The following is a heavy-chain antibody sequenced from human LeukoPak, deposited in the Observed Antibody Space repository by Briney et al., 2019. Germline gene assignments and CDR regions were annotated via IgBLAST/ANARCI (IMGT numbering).Heavy chain of an antibody. V-gene: IGHV4-4*07. CDR2: LYTSGST. CDR1: TVTINSLH. CDR3: ARGEYSYGSLSSGYYYYMDV. J-gene: IGHJ6*03. D-gene: IGHD5-18*01. Sequence: SEKLSFTGTVSTVTINSLHWGWIPPPAGQGLKGIGRLYTSGSTNYNPSLKSRVTISVDKSKNQFSLKLSSVTAADTAVYYCARGEYSYGSLSSGYYYYMDVWGKGTTVTVSS.